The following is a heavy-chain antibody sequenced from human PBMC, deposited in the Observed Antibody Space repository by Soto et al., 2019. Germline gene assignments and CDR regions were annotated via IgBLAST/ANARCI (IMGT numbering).Heavy chain of an antibody. V-gene: IGHV3-30-3*01. Sequence: ESGGGVVQPGRSLRLSCAASGFTFSSYAMHWVRQAPGKGLEWVAVISYDGSNKYYADSVKGRFTISRDNSKNTLYLQMNSLRAEDTAVYYCARDYYYDSSGYQADYWGQGTLVTVSS. CDR1: GFTFSSYA. CDR3: ARDYYYDSSGYQADY. J-gene: IGHJ4*02. D-gene: IGHD3-22*01. CDR2: ISYDGSNK.